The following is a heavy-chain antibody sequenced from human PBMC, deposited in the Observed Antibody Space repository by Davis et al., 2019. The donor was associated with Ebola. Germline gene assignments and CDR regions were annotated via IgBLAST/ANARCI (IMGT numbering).Heavy chain of an antibody. CDR3: VRDGLDFWSGYYALFEH. CDR1: GFTFSSYS. Sequence: PGGSLRLSCATSGFTFSSYSMNWVRQAPGKGLEWLSYIRGSGSTMYYADSVKGRFTISRDNAKNSLYLQMNSLRDEDTAVYYCVRDGLDFWSGYYALFEHWGQGTLVTVSS. V-gene: IGHV3-48*02. D-gene: IGHD3-3*01. J-gene: IGHJ4*02. CDR2: IRGSGSTM.